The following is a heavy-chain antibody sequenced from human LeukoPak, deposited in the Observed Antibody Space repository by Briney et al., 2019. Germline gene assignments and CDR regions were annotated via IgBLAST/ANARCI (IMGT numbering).Heavy chain of an antibody. J-gene: IGHJ6*02. CDR3: AAAPMLRGEGGEHYKYGMDV. CDR2: IHHNGTR. Sequence: KPSGTLSPTCGVYAGSIDSGNWWTCVRQSPGKGLEWIGEIHHNGTRNYNPSLKSRVTISADTFKNHFSLIVTSLTAADTAVYYCAAAPMLRGEGGEHYKYGMDVWGQGTTVIVSS. D-gene: IGHD3-10*01. CDR1: AGSIDSGNW. V-gene: IGHV4/OR15-8*01.